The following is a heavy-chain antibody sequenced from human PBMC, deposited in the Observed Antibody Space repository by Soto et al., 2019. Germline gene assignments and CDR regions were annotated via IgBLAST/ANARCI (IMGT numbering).Heavy chain of an antibody. V-gene: IGHV4-30-2*01. CDR2: IYHSGST. D-gene: IGHD2-21*02. CDR3: ARERYGGNSYFDY. J-gene: IGHJ4*02. CDR1: GGSISSGGYS. Sequence: QLQLQESGSGLVKPSQTLSLTCAVSGGSISSGGYSWSWIRQPPGKGLEWIGYIYHSGSTYYNPSRKSRVTISVARSKNQFTLKLSSVTAADTAVYYCARERYGGNSYFDYWGQGTLVTVSS.